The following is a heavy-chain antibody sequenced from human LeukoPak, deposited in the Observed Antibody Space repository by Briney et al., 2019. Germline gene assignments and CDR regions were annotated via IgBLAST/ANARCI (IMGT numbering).Heavy chain of an antibody. Sequence: GGSLRLSCTASGFTFGDYAMSWVRQAPGKGLEWVGFIRSKAYGGTTEYAASVKGRFTISRDDSKSIAYLQMNSLKTEDTAVYYCTRVGYPGSGWYIYWGQGTLVTVSS. D-gene: IGHD6-19*01. CDR3: TRVGYPGSGWYIY. V-gene: IGHV3-49*04. CDR1: GFTFGDYA. J-gene: IGHJ4*02. CDR2: IRSKAYGGTT.